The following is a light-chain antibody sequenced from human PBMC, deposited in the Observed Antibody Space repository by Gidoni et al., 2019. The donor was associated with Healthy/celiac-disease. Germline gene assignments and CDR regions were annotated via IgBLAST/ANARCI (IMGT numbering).Light chain of an antibody. V-gene: IGKV3-11*01. Sequence: EIVLTQSPATLSLSPGERATLSCRASQSVSSYLAWYQQKPGQAPRLLIYDASNRATGIPARFSGSGSGTDFTLTIRSLEPEDFAVYYCQQRSNWPPKLTFGGGTKVEIK. CDR3: QQRSNWPPKLT. CDR1: QSVSSY. CDR2: DAS. J-gene: IGKJ4*01.